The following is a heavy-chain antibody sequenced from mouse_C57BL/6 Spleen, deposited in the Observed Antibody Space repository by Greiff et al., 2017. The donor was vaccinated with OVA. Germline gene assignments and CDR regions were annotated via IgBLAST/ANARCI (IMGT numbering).Heavy chain of an antibody. V-gene: IGHV1-55*01. D-gene: IGHD2-1*01. J-gene: IGHJ3*01. CDR3: AREGGGNYGFFAY. CDR2: IYPGSGST. CDR1: GYTFTSYW. Sequence: QVHVKQPGAELVKPGASVKMSCKASGYTFTSYWITWVKQRPGQGLEWIGDIYPGSGSTNYNEKFKSKATLTVDTSSSTAYMQLSSLTSEDSAVYYCAREGGGNYGFFAYWGQGTLVTVSA.